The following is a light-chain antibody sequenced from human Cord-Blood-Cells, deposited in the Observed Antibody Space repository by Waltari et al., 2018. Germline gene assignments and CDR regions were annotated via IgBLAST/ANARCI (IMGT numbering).Light chain of an antibody. CDR3: SSYTSSSTLV. CDR2: DVS. J-gene: IGLJ1*01. V-gene: IGLV2-14*01. Sequence: QSALTQPASVSGSPGQSITISCTGTSSDVGGYNYFSWYQQHPGKAPKPRIYDVSNRPSGVSNRFSGSKSGNTASLTISGLQAEDEADYYCSSYTSSSTLVFGTGTKVTVL. CDR1: SSDVGGYNY.